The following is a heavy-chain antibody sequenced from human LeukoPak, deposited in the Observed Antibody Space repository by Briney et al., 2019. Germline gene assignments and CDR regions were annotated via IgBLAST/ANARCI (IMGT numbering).Heavy chain of an antibody. D-gene: IGHD5-18*01. CDR1: GGSISSSSYY. V-gene: IGHV4-39*02. CDR2: IYYSGST. Sequence: SETLSLXCTVSGGSISSSSYYWGWIRQPPGKGLERIGSIYYSGSTYYNPSLKSRVTISVDTSKNQFSLKLSSVTAADTAVYYCARDTAILYYFDYWGQGTLVTVSS. J-gene: IGHJ4*02. CDR3: ARDTAILYYFDY.